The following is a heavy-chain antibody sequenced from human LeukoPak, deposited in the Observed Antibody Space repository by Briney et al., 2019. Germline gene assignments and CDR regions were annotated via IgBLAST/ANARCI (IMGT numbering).Heavy chain of an antibody. CDR3: VKASSSSPQYNWFDA. D-gene: IGHD6-6*01. Sequence: GGSLRLSCAASGFTFSTYAMSWVRQAPGKGLEWVSVVSGTGGRTYYADSVKGRFTISRDNSKNTPYLQMNSLRAEDTALYYCVKASSSSPQYNWFDAWGQGTLVTVSS. CDR2: VSGTGGRT. CDR1: GFTFSTYA. V-gene: IGHV3-23*01. J-gene: IGHJ5*02.